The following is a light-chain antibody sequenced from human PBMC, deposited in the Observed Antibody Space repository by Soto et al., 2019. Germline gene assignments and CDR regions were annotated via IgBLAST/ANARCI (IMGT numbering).Light chain of an antibody. V-gene: IGKV3-20*01. J-gene: IGKJ1*01. CDR3: QQYGSSGT. CDR2: GAS. CDR1: QSVSNNY. Sequence: LALSPKSVDLAAGESTTLSSRASQSVSNNYLAWYQQKPGQAPRLLIYGASNRATGIPDRFSGSGSGTDFTVPISRLEPEDFAVYYCQQYGSSGTFGQGTKVDIK.